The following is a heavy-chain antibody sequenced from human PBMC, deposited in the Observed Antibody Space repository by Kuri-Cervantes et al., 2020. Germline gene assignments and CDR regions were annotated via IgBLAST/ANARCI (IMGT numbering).Heavy chain of an antibody. Sequence: GGSLRLSCAASGFTLSSYAMIWVRQAPGKGLEWVSGINDSGDRTHYADSVKGRFTISRDNSKNTLYLQMNSLRAEDTAVYYCARSLIGTFDYWGQGTLVTVSS. V-gene: IGHV3-23*01. D-gene: IGHD1-26*01. CDR1: GFTLSSYA. CDR2: INDSGDRT. J-gene: IGHJ4*02. CDR3: ARSLIGTFDY.